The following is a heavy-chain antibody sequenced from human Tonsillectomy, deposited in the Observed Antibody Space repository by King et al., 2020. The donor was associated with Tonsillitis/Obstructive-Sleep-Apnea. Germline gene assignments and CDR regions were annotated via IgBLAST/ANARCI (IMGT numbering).Heavy chain of an antibody. V-gene: IGHV4-39*01. D-gene: IGHD1-1*01. CDR2: IYYSGST. Sequence: QLQESGPGLVKPSETLSLTCTVSGGSISSSSYYWGWIRQPPGKGLEWIGSIYYSGSTYYNPSLKSRGTISVDTSKNQFSLKLRSVTAADTAVYYCARRTTQVGYWGQGTLVTVSS. CDR1: GGSISSSSYY. J-gene: IGHJ4*02. CDR3: ARRTTQVGY.